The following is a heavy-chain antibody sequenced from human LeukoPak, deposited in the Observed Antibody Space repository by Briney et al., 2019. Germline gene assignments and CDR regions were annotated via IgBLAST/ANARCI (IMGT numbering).Heavy chain of an antibody. CDR2: ISGSGGST. D-gene: IGHD3-22*01. CDR1: GFTFSSYA. Sequence: PGRSLRLSCAASGFTFSSYAMSWVRQAPGKGLEWVSSISGSGGSTYYADSVKGRFTISRDNSKNTLYLQMNSLRAEDTAVYYCAKSSYYDSSGFYREYYFDYWGQGTLVTVSS. J-gene: IGHJ4*02. CDR3: AKSSYYDSSGFYREYYFDY. V-gene: IGHV3-23*01.